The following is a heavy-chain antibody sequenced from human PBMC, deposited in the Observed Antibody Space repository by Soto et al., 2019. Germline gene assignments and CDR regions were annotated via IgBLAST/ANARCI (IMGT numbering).Heavy chain of an antibody. CDR2: ISGSGGST. D-gene: IGHD1-26*01. CDR1: GVTFSSYA. Sequence: PGGSLGISCAASGVTFSSYAMSWVRQAPGKGLEWVSAISGSGGSTYYADSVKGRFTISRDNSKNTLYLQMNSLRAEDTAVYYCATSPTEVGATLHAFDIWGQGTMVTVSS. J-gene: IGHJ3*02. CDR3: ATSPTEVGATLHAFDI. V-gene: IGHV3-23*01.